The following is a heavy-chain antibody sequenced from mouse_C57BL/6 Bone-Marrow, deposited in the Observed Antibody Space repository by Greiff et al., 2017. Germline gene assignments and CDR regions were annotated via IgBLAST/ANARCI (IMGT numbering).Heavy chain of an antibody. V-gene: IGHV5-6*01. D-gene: IGHD1-1*01. CDR1: GFTFSSYG. CDR3: ANYYGSSHWYFDV. CDR2: ISSGGSYT. Sequence: EVQRVESGGDLVKPGGSLKLSCAASGFTFSSYGMSWVRQTPDKRLEWVATISSGGSYTYYPDSVKGRFTISRDNAKNTLYLQMSSLKSEDTAMYYCANYYGSSHWYFDVWGTGTRSPSPQ. J-gene: IGHJ1*03.